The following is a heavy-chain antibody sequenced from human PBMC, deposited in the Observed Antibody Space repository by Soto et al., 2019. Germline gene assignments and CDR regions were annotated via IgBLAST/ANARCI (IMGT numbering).Heavy chain of an antibody. Sequence: ASVKVSCKASGYTFTSYAMHWVRQAPGQRLEWMGWINAGNGNTKYSQKFQGRVTITRDTSASTAYMELSSLRSEDTAVYYCARDDIVGATTGYYYYYYGMDVWGQGTTVTVSS. CDR2: INAGNGNT. D-gene: IGHD1-26*01. V-gene: IGHV1-3*01. J-gene: IGHJ6*02. CDR3: ARDDIVGATTGYYYYYYGMDV. CDR1: GYTFTSYA.